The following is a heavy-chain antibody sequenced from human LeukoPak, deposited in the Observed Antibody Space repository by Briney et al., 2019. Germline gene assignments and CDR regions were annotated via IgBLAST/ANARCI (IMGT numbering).Heavy chain of an antibody. V-gene: IGHV3-21*01. Sequence: GGSLRLSCAASGFTFSSYSMNWVRQAPGKGLEWVSSISTSSSYIYYADSVKGRFTISRDNAKNSLYLQMDSLRAEDTAVYYRARGIIVVAADNNWFDPWGQGTLVTVSS. J-gene: IGHJ5*02. CDR3: ARGIIVVAADNNWFDP. D-gene: IGHD2-2*01. CDR1: GFTFSSYS. CDR2: ISTSSSYI.